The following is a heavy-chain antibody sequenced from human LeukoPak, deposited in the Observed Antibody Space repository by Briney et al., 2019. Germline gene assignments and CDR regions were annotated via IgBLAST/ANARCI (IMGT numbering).Heavy chain of an antibody. D-gene: IGHD5-24*01. Sequence: SGTLSLTCTVSGGSISSYYWSWIRQPPGKGLEWIGYIYYSGSSNYNPSLKSRVTISVDTSKNQFSLKLSSVTAADTAVYYCARRSMAVAFDYWGQGTLVTVSS. CDR3: ARRSMAVAFDY. V-gene: IGHV4-59*08. J-gene: IGHJ4*02. CDR1: GGSISSYY. CDR2: IYYSGSS.